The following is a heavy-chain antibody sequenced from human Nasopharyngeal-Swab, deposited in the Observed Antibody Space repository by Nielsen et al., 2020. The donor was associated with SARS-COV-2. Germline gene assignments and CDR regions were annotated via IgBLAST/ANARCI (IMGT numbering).Heavy chain of an antibody. CDR2: INSDGCST. V-gene: IGHV3-74*01. CDR3: ARGLTGYYVDY. D-gene: IGHD3-9*01. J-gene: IGHJ4*02. Sequence: WIRQPPGKGLVWVSRINSDGCSTSYADSVKGRFTISRDNAKNTLYLQMNSLRAEDTAVYYCARGLTGYYVDYWGQGTLVTVSS.